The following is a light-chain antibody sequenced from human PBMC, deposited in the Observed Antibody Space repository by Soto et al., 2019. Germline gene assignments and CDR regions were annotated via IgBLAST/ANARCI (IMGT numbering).Light chain of an antibody. J-gene: IGKJ4*01. CDR1: QSVGRNY. CDR2: GAS. V-gene: IGKV3-20*01. CDR3: QQHASSPLT. Sequence: EIVLTQSPGTLSLSPGERATLSCRASQSVGRNYLAWYQQKLGQAPRLLIHGASSRATGIPDRFSGSGSGTDFILTISRVEPEDFAVYYCQQHASSPLTFGGGTKVEIK.